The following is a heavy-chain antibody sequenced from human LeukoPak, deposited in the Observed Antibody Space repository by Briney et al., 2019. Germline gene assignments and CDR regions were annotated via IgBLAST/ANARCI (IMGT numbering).Heavy chain of an antibody. D-gene: IGHD4-17*01. J-gene: IGHJ4*02. V-gene: IGHV2-5*02. CDR1: GFSLSTTGMG. Sequence: SGPTLVNPTQTLTLTCTLSGFSLSTTGMGVGWFRRSPGKALEWLALIYWDDNKRYSPSLKSRLTITKDTSESQVVLTLTNMDPVDTATYYCARPQGPYGDYVGYFDYWGLGTLVTVSS. CDR3: ARPQGPYGDYVGYFDY. CDR2: IYWDDNK.